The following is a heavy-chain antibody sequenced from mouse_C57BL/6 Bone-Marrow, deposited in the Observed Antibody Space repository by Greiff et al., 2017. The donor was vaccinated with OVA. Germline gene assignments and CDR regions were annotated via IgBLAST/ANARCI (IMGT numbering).Heavy chain of an antibody. J-gene: IGHJ1*03. CDR3: AIYYGNYEWYFDV. Sequence: QVHVKQSGAELVKPGASVKLSCKASGYTFTSYWMQWVKQRPGQGLEWIGEIDPSDSYTNYNQKFKGKATLTVDTSSSTAYMQLSSLTSEDSAVYYCAIYYGNYEWYFDVWGTGTTVTVSS. D-gene: IGHD2-1*01. CDR2: IDPSDSYT. V-gene: IGHV1-50*01. CDR1: GYTFTSYW.